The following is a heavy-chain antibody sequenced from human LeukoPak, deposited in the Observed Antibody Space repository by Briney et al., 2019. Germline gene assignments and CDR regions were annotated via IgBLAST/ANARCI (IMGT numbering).Heavy chain of an antibody. CDR3: ARAMSLSVPAAIPYYYYGMDV. CDR2: INPNSGGT. D-gene: IGHD2-2*01. V-gene: IGHV1-2*02. Sequence: ASVKVSCKASGHTFTGYYMHWVRQAPGQGLEWMGWINPNSGGTNYAQKFQGRVTMTRDTSISTAYMELSRLRSDDTAVYYCARAMSLSVPAAIPYYYYGMDVWGQGTTVTVSS. J-gene: IGHJ6*02. CDR1: GHTFTGYY.